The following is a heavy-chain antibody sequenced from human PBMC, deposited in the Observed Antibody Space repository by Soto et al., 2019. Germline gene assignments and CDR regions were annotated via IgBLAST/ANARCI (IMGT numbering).Heavy chain of an antibody. V-gene: IGHV3-33*01. CDR1: GFTFSSYG. CDR3: ARDPRIAAAVTGVDFDY. J-gene: IGHJ4*02. Sequence: QVQLVESGGGVVQPGRSLRLSCAASGFTFSSYGMHWVRQAPGKGLEWVAVIWYDGSNKYYADSVKGRFTIARDNSKNTLYLHMNSLRAEDAAVYYCARDPRIAAAVTGVDFDYWGQGTLVTVSS. D-gene: IGHD6-13*01. CDR2: IWYDGSNK.